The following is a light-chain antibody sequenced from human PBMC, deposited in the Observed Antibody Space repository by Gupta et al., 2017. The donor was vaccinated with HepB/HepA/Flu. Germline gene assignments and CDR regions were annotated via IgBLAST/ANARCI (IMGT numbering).Light chain of an antibody. CDR3: GSWDNSLSSVI. CDR1: SSNIGNNY. J-gene: IGLJ2*01. V-gene: IGLV1-51*01. Sequence: QSVLTQPPSVSAAPGQKVTISCSGSSSNIGNNYVSWYQQVPGTAPKLLIYDSNKRPSGIPDRFSGSQSGTSATLGITGLQTGDEADYYCGSWDNSLSSVIFGGGTKLTVL. CDR2: DSN.